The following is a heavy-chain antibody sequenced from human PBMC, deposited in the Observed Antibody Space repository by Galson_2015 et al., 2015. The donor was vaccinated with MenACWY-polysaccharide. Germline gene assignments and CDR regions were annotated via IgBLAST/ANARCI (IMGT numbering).Heavy chain of an antibody. CDR1: GIRFRGSG. Sequence: SLRLSCAASGIRFRGSGMHWVRQAPGKGLEWVAVIQYDAVYKQYLDSVKGRFSVSRDNSKSTLYLEMNNLRAEDTALYYCAREGSRIVFHAFDTWGQGTMVIVSS. D-gene: IGHD3-10*02. J-gene: IGHJ3*02. CDR3: AREGSRIVFHAFDT. V-gene: IGHV3-33*01. CDR2: IQYDAVYK.